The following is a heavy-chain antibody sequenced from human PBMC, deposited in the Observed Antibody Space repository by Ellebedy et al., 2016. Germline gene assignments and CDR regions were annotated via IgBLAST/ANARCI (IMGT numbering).Heavy chain of an antibody. CDR2: TKNKANSYTT. Sequence: GGSLRLSCAASGFTFSDHYMDWVRQAPGKGLEWVGRTKNKANSYTTEYAASVKGRFTISRDDSKNSLYLQMNSLKTEDTAVYYCASGDYYYDSSGYYVDYWGQGTLVTVSS. CDR3: ASGDYYYDSSGYYVDY. J-gene: IGHJ4*02. CDR1: GFTFSDHY. V-gene: IGHV3-72*01. D-gene: IGHD3-22*01.